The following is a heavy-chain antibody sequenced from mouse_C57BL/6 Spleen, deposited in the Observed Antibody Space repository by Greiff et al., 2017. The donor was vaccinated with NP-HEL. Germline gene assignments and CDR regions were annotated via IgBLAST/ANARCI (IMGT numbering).Heavy chain of an antibody. D-gene: IGHD2-4*01. V-gene: IGHV1-61*01. Sequence: QVQLQQPGAELVRPGSSVKLSCKASGYTFTSYWMDWVKQRPGQGLEWIGNIYPSDSETHYNQKFKDKATLTVDKSSSTAYMQLSSLTSEDSAVYYCARGGIYYDQFAYWGQGTLVTVSA. CDR1: GYTFTSYW. CDR2: IYPSDSET. CDR3: ARGGIYYDQFAY. J-gene: IGHJ3*01.